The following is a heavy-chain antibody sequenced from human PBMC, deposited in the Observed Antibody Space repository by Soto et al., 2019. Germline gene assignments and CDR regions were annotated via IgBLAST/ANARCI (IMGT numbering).Heavy chain of an antibody. CDR3: ARVPLYGYPDTNYYFDY. CDR2: IYHSGST. CDR1: GGSISSSNW. J-gene: IGHJ4*02. D-gene: IGHD5-12*01. Sequence: QVQLQESGPGLVKASGTLSLTCAVSGGSISSSNWWSWVRQPPGKGLEWIGEIYHSGSTNYNPSLKSRVTISVDKSKNQFSLKLSSVTAADTAVYYCARVPLYGYPDTNYYFDYWGQGTLVTVSS. V-gene: IGHV4-4*02.